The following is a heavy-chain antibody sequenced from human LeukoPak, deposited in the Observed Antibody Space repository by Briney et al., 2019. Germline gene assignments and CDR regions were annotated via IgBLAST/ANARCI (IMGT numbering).Heavy chain of an antibody. CDR3: ARGPFVGYCSSTSCYKSSYYYYYYMDV. D-gene: IGHD2-2*02. CDR1: GGSISSNSYY. Sequence: PSETPSLTCTVSGGSISSNSYYWGWIRQPPGKGLEWIGSIYYSGSIYYNPSLKSRVALSVDMSKNQFSLKLSSVTAADTAVYYCARGPFVGYCSSTSCYKSSYYYYYYMDVWGKGTTVTVSS. V-gene: IGHV4-39*07. CDR2: IYYSGSI. J-gene: IGHJ6*03.